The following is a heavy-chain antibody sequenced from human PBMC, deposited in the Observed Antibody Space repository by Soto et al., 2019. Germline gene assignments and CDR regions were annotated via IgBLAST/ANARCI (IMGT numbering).Heavy chain of an antibody. V-gene: IGHV1-18*01. CDR2: ISDYNGNT. J-gene: IGHJ4*02. Sequence: ASVKVSCKASGDTFTGYGISWVRHAPGQGLEWMAWISDYNGNTNYAQTLQGRVTVTRDTSISTDCMEVSGLRSDDTAVYSCARDLGGLGDPFDNWGQGTRVTVSS. CDR3: ARDLGGLGDPFDN. CDR1: GDTFTGYG. D-gene: IGHD3-16*01.